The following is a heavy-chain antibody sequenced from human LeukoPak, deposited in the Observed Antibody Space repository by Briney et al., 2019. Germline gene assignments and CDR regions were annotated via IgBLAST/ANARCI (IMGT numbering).Heavy chain of an antibody. CDR1: GGTFSSYA. J-gene: IGHJ4*02. V-gene: IGHV1-69*05. Sequence: VKVSCKGSGGTFSSYAISWVRQAPGQGVEWMGRIIPIFGKANYAQKFQGRVTINTDEYKRTAYMELSSLRSEDTAVYYCARQSRSSDYWGQGTLVTVSS. CDR2: IIPIFGKA. CDR3: ARQSRSSDY. D-gene: IGHD3-10*01.